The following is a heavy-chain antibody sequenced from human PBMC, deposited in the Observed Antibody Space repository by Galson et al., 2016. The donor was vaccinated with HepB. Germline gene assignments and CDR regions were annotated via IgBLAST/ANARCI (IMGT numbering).Heavy chain of an antibody. J-gene: IGHJ4*02. Sequence: SLRLSCAASGFIFTDYWTTWVRQAPGKGLEWVANIKHDGREISYVDSVRGRFTISRDNAKNSVYLQMHNLRAEDTALYYCATTVYGYSDYWGQGTLVTVSS. CDR1: GFIFTDYW. CDR2: IKHDGREI. CDR3: ATTVYGYSDY. D-gene: IGHD3-22*01. V-gene: IGHV3-7*03.